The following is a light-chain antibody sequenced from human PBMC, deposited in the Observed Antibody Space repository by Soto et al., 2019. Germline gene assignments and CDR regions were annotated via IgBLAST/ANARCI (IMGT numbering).Light chain of an antibody. V-gene: IGKV3-15*01. J-gene: IGKJ2*01. CDR3: QQYNYWPPRYT. CDR1: QSVSSN. Sequence: EILMTQSPATLSVSPGERATLSCRASQSVSSNLAWYQQTPGQAPRLLIYGASTRATGIPARFSGSGSGTEFTLTISSLQSEDFAVYYCQQYNYWPPRYTFGQGTKLEIK. CDR2: GAS.